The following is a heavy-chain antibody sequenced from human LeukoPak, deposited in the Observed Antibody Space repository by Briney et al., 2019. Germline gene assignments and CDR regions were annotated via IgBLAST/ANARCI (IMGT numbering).Heavy chain of an antibody. V-gene: IGHV3-30*03. CDR2: ISYDGSNK. Sequence: PGRSLRLSCAASGFTFSSYGMHWVRQAPGKGLEWVAVISYDGSNKYYADSVKGRFTISRDNSKDTLYLQMNSLRAEDTAVYYCARGDIVVVPAHYYYGMDVWGQGTTVTVSS. J-gene: IGHJ6*02. D-gene: IGHD2-2*01. CDR1: GFTFSSYG. CDR3: ARGDIVVVPAHYYYGMDV.